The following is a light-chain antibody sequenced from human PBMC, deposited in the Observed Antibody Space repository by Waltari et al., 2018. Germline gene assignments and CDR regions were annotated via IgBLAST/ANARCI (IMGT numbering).Light chain of an antibody. V-gene: IGKV4-1*01. CDR3: QQYCTTPT. Sequence: DIVMTQFPDSLAVSLGERATINCKSSQSVLYRSNNKEYLAWYQQKPGQPAKLLIYWASTRESGVPYRFSGSGSGKDFTLTISSRQAEDVAVYYCQQYCTTPTFGQGTKVEIK. CDR2: WAS. CDR1: QSVLYRSNNKEY. J-gene: IGKJ1*01.